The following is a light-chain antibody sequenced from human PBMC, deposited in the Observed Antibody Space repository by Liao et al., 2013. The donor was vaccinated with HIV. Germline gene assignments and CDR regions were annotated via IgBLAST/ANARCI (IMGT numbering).Light chain of an antibody. CDR2: QDN. V-gene: IGLV3-1*01. J-gene: IGLJ2*01. CDR3: QAWDSSTTVV. CDR1: KLGDNY. Sequence: SYELTQPPSVSVSPGQTASITCSGDKLGDNYACWYQQKPGQSPVVVIYQDNKRPSGIPERFSGSSSGNTATLTISGTQAMDEADYYCQAWDSSTTVVFGGGTKLTVL.